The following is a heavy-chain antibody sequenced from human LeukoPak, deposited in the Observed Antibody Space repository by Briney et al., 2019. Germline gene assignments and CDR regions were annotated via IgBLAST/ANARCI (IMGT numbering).Heavy chain of an antibody. CDR2: ITSSGDSI. Sequence: GGSLRLSCVGSGFIFGDFYMNWIRQARGKGLEWIFFITSSGDSIYYADSVKGRFTVFRDNAKNSLYLQMNSLRAEDTAVYFCAGDPEYSDNWGQGTLVSVSS. D-gene: IGHD1-1*01. CDR1: GFIFGDFY. J-gene: IGHJ4*02. V-gene: IGHV3-11*01. CDR3: AGDPEYSDN.